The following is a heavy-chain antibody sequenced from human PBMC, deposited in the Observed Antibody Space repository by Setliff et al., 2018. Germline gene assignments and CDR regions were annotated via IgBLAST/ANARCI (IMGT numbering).Heavy chain of an antibody. Sequence: SETLSLTCTVSGGSISSGDYYWSWIRQPPGKGLEWIGYIYYSGSTYYNPSLKSRVTISVDTSKNQFSLKLSSVTAADTAGYDCATRTYGSGSYYPTAIDYWGQGTLVTVSS. V-gene: IGHV4-30-4*08. CDR1: GGSISSGDYY. D-gene: IGHD3-10*01. CDR2: IYYSGST. CDR3: ATRTYGSGSYYPTAIDY. J-gene: IGHJ4*02.